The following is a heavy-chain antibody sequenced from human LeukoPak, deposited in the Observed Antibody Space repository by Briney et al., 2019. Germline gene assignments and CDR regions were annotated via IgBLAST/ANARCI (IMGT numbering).Heavy chain of an antibody. J-gene: IGHJ5*02. Sequence: ASVKVSCKASGYTFTGYYIHWVRQAPGQGLEWMGWINPNSGGTNYAQKFQGRVTMTRDTSISTAYMELSRLRSDDTAVYYCARGYYGSGSYYKWGWFDPWGQGTLVTVSS. D-gene: IGHD3-10*01. CDR2: INPNSGGT. CDR1: GYTFTGYY. CDR3: ARGYYGSGSYYKWGWFDP. V-gene: IGHV1-2*02.